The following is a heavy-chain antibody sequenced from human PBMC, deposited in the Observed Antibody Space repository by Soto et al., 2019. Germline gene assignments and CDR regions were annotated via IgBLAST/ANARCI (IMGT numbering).Heavy chain of an antibody. CDR2: VAFDGSNE. Sequence: QVQLVESGGGVVQPGGSLRLSCSASGFTFSRYAMHWVRQAPGEGLDWVAVVAFDGSNEYYAESVRGRFTISRDTSKNSPYLQKNSMRSEDTAVYFCGRARMTTNTRYSGMDVWGRGTMVTVSS. CDR3: GRARMTTNTRYSGMDV. J-gene: IGHJ6*02. CDR1: GFTFSRYA. V-gene: IGHV3-30-3*01. D-gene: IGHD4-17*01.